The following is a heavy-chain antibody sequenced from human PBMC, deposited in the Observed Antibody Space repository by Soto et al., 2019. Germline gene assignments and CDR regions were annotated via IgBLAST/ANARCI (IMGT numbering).Heavy chain of an antibody. CDR1: RGSIGIYY. Sequence: PSESLSLTSTVSRGSIGIYYGGWIRQPPGKGLEWIGYIYKSGSTNYNPTLKRRVTISIDTSKNQFSLKLGSVTAADTAVYSCPGSRCSYGFFDYWGQGTLVTVSS. D-gene: IGHD5-18*01. V-gene: IGHV4-59*01. CDR3: PGSRCSYGFFDY. J-gene: IGHJ4*02. CDR2: IYKSGST.